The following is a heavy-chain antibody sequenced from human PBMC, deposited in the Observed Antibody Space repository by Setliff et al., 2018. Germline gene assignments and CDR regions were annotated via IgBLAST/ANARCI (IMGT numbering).Heavy chain of an antibody. Sequence: TLSLTCAVYGGSFSTYYWSWIRQPPGKGLEWIGYIYYSGSTYYNPSLKSRVTISVDTSKNQFSLKLSSVTAADTAVYYCARGYKYYYDSSGYFSYWGQGTLVTVSS. V-gene: IGHV4-30-4*08. J-gene: IGHJ4*02. D-gene: IGHD3-22*01. CDR1: GGSFSTYY. CDR2: IYYSGST. CDR3: ARGYKYYYDSSGYFSY.